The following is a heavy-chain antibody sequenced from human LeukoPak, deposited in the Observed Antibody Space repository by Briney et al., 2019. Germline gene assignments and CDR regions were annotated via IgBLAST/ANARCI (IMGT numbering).Heavy chain of an antibody. CDR3: ARASYDSSAYYSGGFYYYYMDV. CDR2: IYYKGST. Sequence: PSETLSLTCTVSSGSMSTYYWSWIRQPPGKGLEWIGYIYYKGSTSYNPSLKSRVTISVDTSMNQFSLKLSSVTAADTAVYYCARASYDSSAYYSGGFYYYYMDVWGEGTTVTVSS. J-gene: IGHJ6*03. D-gene: IGHD3-22*01. V-gene: IGHV4-59*01. CDR1: SGSMSTYY.